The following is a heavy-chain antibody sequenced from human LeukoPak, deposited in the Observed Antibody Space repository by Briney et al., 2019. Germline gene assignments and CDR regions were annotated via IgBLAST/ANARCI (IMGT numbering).Heavy chain of an antibody. V-gene: IGHV3-49*03. CDR3: TRDHSGYDRYYYYYYMDV. CDR1: GFTFGDYA. D-gene: IGHD5-12*01. Sequence: GGSLRLSCTASGFTFGDYAMSWFRQAPGKGLEWVGFIRSKAYGGTTEYAASVKDRFTISRDDSKSIAYLQMNSLKTEDTAVYYCTRDHSGYDRYYYYYYMDVWGKGTTVTVSS. J-gene: IGHJ6*03. CDR2: IRSKAYGGTT.